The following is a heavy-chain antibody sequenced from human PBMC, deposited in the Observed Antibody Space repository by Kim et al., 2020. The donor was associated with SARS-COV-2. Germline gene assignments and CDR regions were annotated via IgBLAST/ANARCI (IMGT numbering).Heavy chain of an antibody. Sequence: GGSLRLSCAASGFTFSSYGMHWVRQAPGKGLEWVAVIWYDGSNKYYADSVKGRFTISRDNSKNTLYLQMNSLRAEDTAVYYCARESIPRDSSGYYGDWGQGTLVTVSS. D-gene: IGHD3-22*01. CDR1: GFTFSSYG. CDR3: ARESIPRDSSGYYGD. V-gene: IGHV3-33*01. J-gene: IGHJ4*02. CDR2: IWYDGSNK.